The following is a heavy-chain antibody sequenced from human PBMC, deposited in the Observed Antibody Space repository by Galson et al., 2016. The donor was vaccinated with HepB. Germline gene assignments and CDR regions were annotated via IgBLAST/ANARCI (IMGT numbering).Heavy chain of an antibody. J-gene: IGHJ2*01. CDR1: GFTFSSYS. D-gene: IGHD4-23*01. CDR3: ARETNSDWFFDL. Sequence: SLRLSCAASGFTFSSYSMNWVRQAPGKGLAWVSYISSSSRTIYYADSVKGRFTISRDNAKNSLYLQMNGLRAEDPAVYYRARETNSDWFFDLCGCGTLATVSS. CDR2: ISSSSRTI. V-gene: IGHV3-48*01.